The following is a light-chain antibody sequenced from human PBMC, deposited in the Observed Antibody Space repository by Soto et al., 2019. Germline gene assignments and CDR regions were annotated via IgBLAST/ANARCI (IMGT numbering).Light chain of an antibody. CDR1: QSVSNN. CDR3: QQYKNWPPWT. CDR2: DAS. V-gene: IGKV3-15*01. J-gene: IGKJ1*01. Sequence: ILMTQSPATLSVSPGERATLSCRASQSVSNNLAWYQQNPGQAPRLLIYDASTRATGIPARFSGSGSGTEFTLTISGLQSEDFAVYYCQQYKNWPPWTFGPGTKVEIK.